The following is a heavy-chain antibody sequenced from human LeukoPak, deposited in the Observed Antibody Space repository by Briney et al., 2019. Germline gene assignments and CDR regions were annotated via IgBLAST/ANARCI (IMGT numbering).Heavy chain of an antibody. D-gene: IGHD2-2*01. CDR1: GFTFRSYA. CDR2: ISGDATAT. V-gene: IGHV3-23*01. CDR3: AKKAGFCSSPVCFDY. J-gene: IGHJ4*02. Sequence: GGSLRLSCAASGFTFRSYAMNWVRQAPGKGLDWASTISGDATATWYADSVKGRFTVSRDNSKNTLYLEMNSLRDDDAALYYCAKKAGFCSSPVCFDYRGQGALVTASS.